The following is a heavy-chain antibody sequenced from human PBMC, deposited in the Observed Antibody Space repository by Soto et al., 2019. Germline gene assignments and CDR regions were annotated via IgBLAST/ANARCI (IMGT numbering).Heavy chain of an antibody. V-gene: IGHV1-69*01. CDR2: IIPIFGTA. Sequence: QVQLVQSGAEVKKPGSSVKVSCKASGGTFSSYAISWVRQAPGQGLEWMGGIIPIFGTANYAQKFQGRVTINADESTSTAYMELSSLRSEDTAVYYCARGAHYYDSSGYGAFDIWGQGTMVTVSS. J-gene: IGHJ3*02. CDR1: GGTFSSYA. CDR3: ARGAHYYDSSGYGAFDI. D-gene: IGHD3-22*01.